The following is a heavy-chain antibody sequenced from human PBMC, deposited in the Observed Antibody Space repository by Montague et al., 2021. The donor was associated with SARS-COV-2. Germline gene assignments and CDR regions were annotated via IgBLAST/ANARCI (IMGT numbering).Heavy chain of an antibody. D-gene: IGHD4-23*01. V-gene: IGHV4-34*01. CDR2: INHSGTT. J-gene: IGHJ4*02. CDR1: GGSFSGYY. Sequence: SETLSLTCAVYGGSFSGYYWTWIRQSPGKGLEWVAEINHSGTTNYNFNPSLRSRVTASVDTSKCQFSLKLSSVTAADTGVYYCARWDPRTLTLIGLRGKSASDYWGQGTLATVSS. CDR3: ARWDPRTLTLIGLRGKSASDY.